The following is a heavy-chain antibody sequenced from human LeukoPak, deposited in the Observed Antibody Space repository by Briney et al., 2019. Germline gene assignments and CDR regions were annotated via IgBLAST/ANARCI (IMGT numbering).Heavy chain of an antibody. CDR2: TSYDGSNK. J-gene: IGHJ4*02. CDR1: GFTFSGHA. V-gene: IGHV3-30*04. CDR3: ARDKAPSHIAVLDY. Sequence: GGSLRLSCAASGFTFSGHAMHWVRQAPGKGLECLAVTSYDGSNKYYADSVKGRFTISRDNFKNTVYLQMNSLRAEDTALYYCARDKAPSHIAVLDYWGQGTLVTVSS. D-gene: IGHD5-12*01.